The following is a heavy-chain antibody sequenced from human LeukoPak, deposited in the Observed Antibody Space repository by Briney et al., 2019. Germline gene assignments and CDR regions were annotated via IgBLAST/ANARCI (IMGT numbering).Heavy chain of an antibody. CDR2: INPNSGGT. CDR1: GYTFTGYY. CDR3: ARDRHSSSWYQLGYYYYGMDV. Sequence: ASVKVSSKASGYTFTGYYMHWVRQAPGQGLEWMGRINPNSGGTNYAQKFQGRVTMTTDTSTNTAYMELRSLRSDDTAVYYCARDRHSSSWYQLGYYYYGMDVWGQGTTVTVSS. V-gene: IGHV1-2*06. J-gene: IGHJ6*02. D-gene: IGHD6-13*01.